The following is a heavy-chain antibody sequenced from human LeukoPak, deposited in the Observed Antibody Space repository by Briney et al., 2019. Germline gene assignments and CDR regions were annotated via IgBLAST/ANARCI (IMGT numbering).Heavy chain of an antibody. CDR1: GFTFSNHF. J-gene: IGHJ4*02. CDR3: AKGSY. CDR2: ISYSGGST. V-gene: IGHV3-23*01. Sequence: GGSLRLSCSTSGFTFSNHFMHWVRQAPGKGLEWVSGISYSGGSTYYADSVKGRFTISRDNSKNTLYLQMNSLRAEDTAIYYCAKGSYWGQGTLVTVSS.